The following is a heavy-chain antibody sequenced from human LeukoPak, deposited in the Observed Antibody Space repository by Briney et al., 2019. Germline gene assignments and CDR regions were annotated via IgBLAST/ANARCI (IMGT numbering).Heavy chain of an antibody. CDR1: GFTFTTYW. D-gene: IGHD4-23*01. J-gene: IGHJ4*02. CDR3: VRAIGSNTL. CDR2: INQDGSEK. Sequence: GGSLRLSCAASGFTFTTYWMSWVRQAPGKVLEWVANINQDGSEKYYVDSVKGRFTISRDNAKNSPYLQMNSLRAEDTAVYFCVRAIGSNTLWGQGTLVTVSS. V-gene: IGHV3-7*04.